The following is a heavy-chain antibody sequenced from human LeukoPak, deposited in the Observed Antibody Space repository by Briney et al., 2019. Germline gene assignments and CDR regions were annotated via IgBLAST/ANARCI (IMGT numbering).Heavy chain of an antibody. CDR1: GYSISRGYY. Sequence: SETLSLTCGVSGYSISRGYYWAWIRPPPGKGLEWIGTIYHIGSTYYTPSLGSRVTISVDTSKNEFSLNLKSVTAADTAVYYCARAGWIITSGIDYWGQEALVTVSS. CDR3: ARAGWIITSGIDY. V-gene: IGHV4-38-2*01. J-gene: IGHJ4*02. CDR2: IYHIGST. D-gene: IGHD3-10*01.